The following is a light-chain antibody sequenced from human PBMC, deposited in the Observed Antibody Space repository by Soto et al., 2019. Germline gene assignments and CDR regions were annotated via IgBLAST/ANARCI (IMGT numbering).Light chain of an antibody. Sequence: EIVMTQSPATLSVSPGERATLSCRVSQSVSSNLAWYQQKPGQAPSLLIYGASTRATGIPARFSGSGSGTEFTLTISSLQSEDFAVYYCQQYNNWPSVTFGGGTKVEIK. J-gene: IGKJ4*01. V-gene: IGKV3-15*01. CDR2: GAS. CDR3: QQYNNWPSVT. CDR1: QSVSSN.